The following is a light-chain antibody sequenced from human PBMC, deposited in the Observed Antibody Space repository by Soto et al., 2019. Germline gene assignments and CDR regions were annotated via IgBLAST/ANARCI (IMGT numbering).Light chain of an antibody. CDR1: QSVSSK. J-gene: IGKJ1*01. Sequence: THSPAHLSFSXGQRASLSSRASQSVSSKLAWYQQKPGQAPRLLIYGASTRATGIPARFGGSGAGTEFTLTIISPQSEDYAGYYCQQYNNCPPDAVGQGTKVDIK. CDR3: QQYNNCPPDA. CDR2: GAS. V-gene: IGKV3-15*01.